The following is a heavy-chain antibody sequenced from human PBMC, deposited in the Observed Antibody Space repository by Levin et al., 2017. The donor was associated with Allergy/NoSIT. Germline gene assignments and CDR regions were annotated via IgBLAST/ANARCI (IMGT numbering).Heavy chain of an antibody. Sequence: SETLSLTCAVYGGSFSGYYWSWIRQPPGKGLEWIGEINHSGSTNYNPSLKSRVTISVDTSKNQFSLKLSSVTAADTAVYYCARGKIPYDSSGYQGFDYWGQGTLVTVSS. J-gene: IGHJ4*02. CDR2: INHSGST. CDR1: GGSFSGYY. D-gene: IGHD3-22*01. CDR3: ARGKIPYDSSGYQGFDY. V-gene: IGHV4-34*01.